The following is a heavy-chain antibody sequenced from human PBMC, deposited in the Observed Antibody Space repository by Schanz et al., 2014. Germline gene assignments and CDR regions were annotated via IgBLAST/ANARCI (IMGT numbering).Heavy chain of an antibody. CDR2: ISYDGSNQ. CDR1: GFTLSSYG. Sequence: QVQLVESGGGVVQPGRSLRLSCSASGFTLSSYGMHWVRQAPGKGLEWVAAISYDGSNQYYTDSVKGRFTVSRDNSKNTVYLQMNSLRAEDTAVYYCAKEESPPSLVDYWGQGTLVTVSS. J-gene: IGHJ4*02. CDR3: AKEESPPSLVDY. V-gene: IGHV3-30*19.